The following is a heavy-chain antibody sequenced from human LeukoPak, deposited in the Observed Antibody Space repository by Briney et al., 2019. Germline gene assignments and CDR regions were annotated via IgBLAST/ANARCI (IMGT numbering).Heavy chain of an antibody. J-gene: IGHJ4*02. Sequence: SETLSLTCTVSGGSISSGGYYWSWIRQHPGKGLEWIGYIYYSGSTYYNPSLKSRVTISVDTSKNQFSLKLSSVTAADTAVYYCARVRQGRDGYRTDGYYFDYWGQGTLVTVSS. V-gene: IGHV4-31*03. CDR3: ARVRQGRDGYRTDGYYFDY. D-gene: IGHD5-24*01. CDR2: IYYSGST. CDR1: GGSISSGGYY.